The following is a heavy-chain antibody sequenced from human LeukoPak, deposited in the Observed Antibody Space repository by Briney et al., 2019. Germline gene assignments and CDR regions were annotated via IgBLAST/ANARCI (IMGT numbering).Heavy chain of an antibody. D-gene: IGHD3-3*01. CDR1: GGSFSGYY. Sequence: SETLSLTCAVYGGSFSGYYWSWIRQPPGKGLEWIGEINHSGSTNYNPSLKSRVTISVDTSKNQFSLKLSSVTAADTAAYYCARGPVYDFWSGYLTGTYYYGMDVWGQGTTVTVSS. J-gene: IGHJ6*02. CDR3: ARGPVYDFWSGYLTGTYYYGMDV. V-gene: IGHV4-34*01. CDR2: INHSGST.